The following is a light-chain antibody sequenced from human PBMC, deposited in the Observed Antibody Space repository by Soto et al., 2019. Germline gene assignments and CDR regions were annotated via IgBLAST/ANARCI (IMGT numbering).Light chain of an antibody. Sequence: QSALNQPPSVSGFPGQSVTISCTGTSSDVGRYNRVSWYQQPPGTAPKLLLYEVRNRPSGVPDRFSGSRSANTASLTISGLQADDEADYYCSLFTTNCPFVFGAGTKRTVL. CDR3: SLFTTNCPFV. CDR2: EVR. CDR1: SSDVGRYNR. V-gene: IGLV2-18*01. J-gene: IGLJ1*01.